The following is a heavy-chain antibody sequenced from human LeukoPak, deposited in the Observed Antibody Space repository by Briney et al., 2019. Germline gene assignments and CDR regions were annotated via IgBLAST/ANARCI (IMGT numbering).Heavy chain of an antibody. CDR1: GGSISSYY. V-gene: IGHV4-59*12. J-gene: IGHJ5*02. CDR2: IYYSGST. D-gene: IGHD6-13*01. Sequence: SETLSLTCTVSGGSISSYYWSWIRQPPGKGLEWIGYIYYSGSTNYNPSLKSRVTISVDKSKNQFSLKLSSVTAADTAVYYCARRGRQQLKNWFDPWGQGTLVTVSS. CDR3: ARRGRQQLKNWFDP.